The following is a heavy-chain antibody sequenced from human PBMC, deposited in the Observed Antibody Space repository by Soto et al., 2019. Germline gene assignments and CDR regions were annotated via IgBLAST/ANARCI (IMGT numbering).Heavy chain of an antibody. D-gene: IGHD3-9*01. J-gene: IGHJ3*02. CDR3: RNYVLRYFDWSMGGNFDI. V-gene: IGHV4-39*01. CDR1: GGSISSSSYY. Sequence: QLQLQESGPGLVKPSETLSLTCTVSGGSISSSSYYWGWIRQPPGKGLEWIGSIYYSGSTYYNPSLKSRVTISVDTSKNQFSLKLSSVTAADTAVYYCRNYVLRYFDWSMGGNFDIWGQGTMVTVSS. CDR2: IYYSGST.